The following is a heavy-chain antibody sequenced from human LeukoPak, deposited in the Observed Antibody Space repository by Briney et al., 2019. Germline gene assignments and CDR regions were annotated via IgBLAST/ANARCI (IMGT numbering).Heavy chain of an antibody. CDR3: AEDSAFYYIDV. V-gene: IGHV3-30*02. D-gene: IGHD3-10*01. CDR1: GFTFNNYG. Sequence: GGSLRLSCAASGFTFNNYGMHWVRQAPGKGLEWVAFIRYNGNNQYYADSVKGRFTISRDNPKNTLYLQMNSLKGDDTAVYYCAEDSAFYYIDVWGKGTTVIISS. CDR2: IRYNGNNQ. J-gene: IGHJ6*03.